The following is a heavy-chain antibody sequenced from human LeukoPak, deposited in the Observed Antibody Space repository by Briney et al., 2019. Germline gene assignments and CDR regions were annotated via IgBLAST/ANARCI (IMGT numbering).Heavy chain of an antibody. J-gene: IGHJ3*02. CDR1: GGSISSYY. Sequence: SETLSLTCTVSGGSISSYYWSWIRQPPGKGLQWIGYIYYSGGTNYNPSLKSRVTISVDTSKNQFSLKLSSVTAADTAVFYCARVRGYSYGSDAFDIWGQGTMVTVSS. CDR2: IYYSGGT. V-gene: IGHV4-59*01. CDR3: ARVRGYSYGSDAFDI. D-gene: IGHD5-18*01.